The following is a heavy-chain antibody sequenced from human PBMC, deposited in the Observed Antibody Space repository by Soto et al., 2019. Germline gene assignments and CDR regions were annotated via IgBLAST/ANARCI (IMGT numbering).Heavy chain of an antibody. CDR3: ARHPGTLYYGGTYSLSRGGMDV. J-gene: IGHJ6*01. Sequence: QVQLQESGPGLVKPSETLSLTCTVSGDSISSYFWSWIRQHPAKGLEWIGYISYSGSTNYNPSLXXRVTISVDTSRKQFSLRLTSVTAADTAVYYCARHPGTLYYGGTYSLSRGGMDVW. CDR1: GDSISSYF. D-gene: IGHD3-16*01. V-gene: IGHV4-59*08. CDR2: ISYSGST.